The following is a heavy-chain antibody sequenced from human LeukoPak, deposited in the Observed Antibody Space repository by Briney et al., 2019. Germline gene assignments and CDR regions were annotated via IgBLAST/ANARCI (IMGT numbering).Heavy chain of an antibody. D-gene: IGHD2-15*01. CDR3: AKSHRRGDREGDSWYYGDY. CDR1: GFTFSSYA. V-gene: IGHV3-23*01. Sequence: PGGSLRLSCAASGFTFSSYAMSWVRQAPGKGLEWVSAISGSGGSTYYADSVKGRFTISRDNSKNTLYLHMNSLRAEDTAVYYCAKSHRRGDREGDSWYYGDYWGQGTLVTVSS. CDR2: ISGSGGST. J-gene: IGHJ4*02.